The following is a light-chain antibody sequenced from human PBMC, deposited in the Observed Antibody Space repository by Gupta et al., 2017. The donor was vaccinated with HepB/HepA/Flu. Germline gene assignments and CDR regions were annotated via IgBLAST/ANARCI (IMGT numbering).Light chain of an antibody. Sequence: DIVMTQSPDSLAVSLGERATINCKSSQSILYSSSDKNYLTWYQQKPGQPPKLLISWASTRESGVPDRFSGSGSGTDFTLTISSLQAEDVAVYYCQQDYSIPWTFGQGTMVEIK. V-gene: IGKV4-1*01. CDR3: QQDYSIPWT. CDR1: QSILYSSSDKNY. CDR2: WAS. J-gene: IGKJ1*01.